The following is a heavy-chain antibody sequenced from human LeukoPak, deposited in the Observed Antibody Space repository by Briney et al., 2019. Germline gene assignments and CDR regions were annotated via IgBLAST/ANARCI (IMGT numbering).Heavy chain of an antibody. Sequence: GGSLRLSCAASGFTFSSYGMHWARQAPGKGLEWVAVISYDGSNKYYADSVKGRFTISRDNSKNTLYLQMNSLRAEDTAVYYCALSGYGSGGVDYWGQGTLVTVSS. CDR3: ALSGYGSGGVDY. CDR2: ISYDGSNK. J-gene: IGHJ4*02. CDR1: GFTFSSYG. V-gene: IGHV3-30*03. D-gene: IGHD2-15*01.